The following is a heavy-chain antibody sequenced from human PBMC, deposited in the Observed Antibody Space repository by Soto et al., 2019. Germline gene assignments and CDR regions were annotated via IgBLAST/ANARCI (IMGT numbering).Heavy chain of an antibody. D-gene: IGHD3-22*01. Sequence: VASVKVSCKASGYTFTTYGINWVRQAPGQGLEWMGWISAYNGNTNYAQKLQGRVTMTTDTSTSTAYMELRSLRSDDTAVYYCARVRYYYDSSGSDYWGQGTLVTVSS. CDR3: ARVRYYYDSSGSDY. CDR1: GYTFTTYG. CDR2: ISAYNGNT. J-gene: IGHJ4*02. V-gene: IGHV1-18*01.